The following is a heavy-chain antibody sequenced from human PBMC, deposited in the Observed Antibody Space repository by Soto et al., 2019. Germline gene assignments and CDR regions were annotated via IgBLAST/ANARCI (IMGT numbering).Heavy chain of an antibody. CDR3: AGGPRRDYYYYGMDV. CDR2: IIPILGIA. V-gene: IGHV1-69*04. Sequence: AASVKVSCKASGYTFTRSGISWARQAPGQGLEWMGRIIPILGIANYAQKFQGRVTITADKSTSTAYMELSSLRSEDTAVYYCAGGPRRDYYYYGMDVWGQGTTVTVSS. CDR1: GYTFTRSG. J-gene: IGHJ6*02. D-gene: IGHD3-16*01.